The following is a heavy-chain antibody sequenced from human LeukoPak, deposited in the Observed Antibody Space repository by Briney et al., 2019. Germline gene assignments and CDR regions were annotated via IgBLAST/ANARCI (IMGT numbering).Heavy chain of an antibody. CDR3: ARDRVGSGWPRPFYFEN. CDR1: GYTFTGYY. CDR2: INPNIGAT. D-gene: IGHD6-19*01. V-gene: IGHV1-2*02. Sequence: GASVKVSCKPSGYTFTGYYLHWVRQAPGQALEWIGWINPNIGATMYAQKFQGRVTVTRDTSISTAYMELNSLRSDDTAVYYCARDRVGSGWPRPFYFENWGQGTLVTVSS. J-gene: IGHJ4*02.